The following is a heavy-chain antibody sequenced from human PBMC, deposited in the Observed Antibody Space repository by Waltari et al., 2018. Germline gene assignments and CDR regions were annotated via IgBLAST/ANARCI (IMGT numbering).Heavy chain of an antibody. CDR3: AREHTSRGLDS. CDR1: GVSITDYY. Sequence: QVQLRESGPGLVRPSETLSLTCSVSGVSITDYYWSWIRQSPGKGLEGIGHVYYSGSTNYNPSLKGRVSISIESSKGQFSLRLTSVTAADTAVYYCAREHTSRGLDSWGQGTLVAVS. V-gene: IGHV4-59*01. CDR2: VYYSGST. J-gene: IGHJ4*02.